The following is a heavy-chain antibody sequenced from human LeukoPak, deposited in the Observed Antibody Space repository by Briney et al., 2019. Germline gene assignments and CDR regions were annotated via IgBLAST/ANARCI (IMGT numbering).Heavy chain of an antibody. J-gene: IGHJ4*02. CDR2: IGIDSGNT. CDR1: GFPLIEFS. V-gene: IGHV3-48*01. CDR3: ARDRNYAFDN. Sequence: GGVLRLSCSTSGFPLIEFSMNWVRPAPGEGLEWISYIGIDSGNTKYADSVRGRFTISTDKAKNSLYLQMNSLRVEDTAVYYCARDRNYAFDNWGQGTLVSVAS. D-gene: IGHD1-7*01.